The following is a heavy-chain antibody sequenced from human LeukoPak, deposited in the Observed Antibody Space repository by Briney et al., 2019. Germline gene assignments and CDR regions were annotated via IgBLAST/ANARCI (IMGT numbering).Heavy chain of an antibody. V-gene: IGHV3-21*01. Sequence: GGSLRVSCAVSGFLFSDYSMNWVHQAPGKGQEWVSSVSSSGSYIFYADSVKGRFTISRDNAKNSLYLQMSSLGAEDTAVYYCARGQGVYASGSFPFDSWGQGTLVTVSS. CDR3: ARGQGVYASGSFPFDS. CDR2: VSSSGSYI. D-gene: IGHD3-10*01. CDR1: GFLFSDYS. J-gene: IGHJ5*01.